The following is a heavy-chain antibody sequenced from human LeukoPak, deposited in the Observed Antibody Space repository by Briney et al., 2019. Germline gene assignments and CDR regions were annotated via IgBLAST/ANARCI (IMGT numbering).Heavy chain of an antibody. CDR2: IYHSGST. CDR1: GYSISSGYY. V-gene: IGHV4-38-2*01. CDR3: ARVQEWLATDFDY. J-gene: IGHJ4*02. D-gene: IGHD6-19*01. Sequence: PSETLSLTCAVSGYSISSGYYWGWIRQPPGKGLEWTGSIYHSGSTYYNPSLKSRVTISVDTSKNQFSLKLSSVTAADTAVYYCARVQEWLATDFDYWGQGTLVTVSS.